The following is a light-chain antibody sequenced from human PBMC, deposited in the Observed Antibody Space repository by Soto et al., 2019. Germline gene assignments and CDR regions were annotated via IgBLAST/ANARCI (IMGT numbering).Light chain of an antibody. CDR2: DAS. CDR3: QQYENYWT. CDR1: QDISNY. Sequence: DIQMTQSPSSLSASVGDRVTITFQASQDISNYLNWYQQKLGKAPKLLIYDASNLESGVPSRFSGSGSGTEFTLTISSLQPEDFGIYYCQQYENYWTFGQGTKVDIK. V-gene: IGKV1-33*01. J-gene: IGKJ1*01.